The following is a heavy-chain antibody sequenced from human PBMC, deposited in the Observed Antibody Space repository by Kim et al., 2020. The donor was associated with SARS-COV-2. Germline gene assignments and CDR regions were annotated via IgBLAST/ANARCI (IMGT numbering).Heavy chain of an antibody. CDR2: IILIFGTA. V-gene: IGHV1-69*13. Sequence: SVKVSCKASGGTFSSYAISWVRQAPGHGLEWMGGIILIFGTANYAQKFQDRVTITADESTSTAYMEPSRLRSEETAVYYCARDSGYYDILTGYRYIDYWGQGTLVTVSS. J-gene: IGHJ4*02. D-gene: IGHD3-9*01. CDR1: GGTFSSYA. CDR3: ARDSGYYDILTGYRYIDY.